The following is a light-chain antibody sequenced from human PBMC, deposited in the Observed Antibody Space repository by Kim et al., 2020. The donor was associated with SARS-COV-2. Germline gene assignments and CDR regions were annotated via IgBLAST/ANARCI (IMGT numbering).Light chain of an antibody. V-gene: IGLV3-1*01. CDR3: QAWDSSTGV. Sequence: VSPDQTASITCSGDKLGDKYACWYQQKPGQSPVLVIYQDSKRPSGIPERFSGSNSGNTATLTISGTQAMDEADYYCQAWDSSTGVFGGGTKLTVL. J-gene: IGLJ2*01. CDR1: KLGDKY. CDR2: QDS.